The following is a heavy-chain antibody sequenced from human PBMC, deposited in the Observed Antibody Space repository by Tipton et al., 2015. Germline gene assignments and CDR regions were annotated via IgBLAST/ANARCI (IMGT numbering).Heavy chain of an antibody. CDR1: GGSIRSYY. Sequence: TLSLTCTVSGGSIRSYYWSWIRQPPGKGLEWIGNIYHSGSTNYNPSLKSRVTISLDTSKNQFSLRLSSVTAADTAVYYCARGGGYSYGYSDYWGQGTLVTVSS. V-gene: IGHV4-59*12. J-gene: IGHJ4*02. CDR2: IYHSGST. D-gene: IGHD5-18*01. CDR3: ARGGGYSYGYSDY.